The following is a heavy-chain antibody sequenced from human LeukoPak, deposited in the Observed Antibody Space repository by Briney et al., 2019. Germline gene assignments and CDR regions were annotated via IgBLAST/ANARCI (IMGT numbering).Heavy chain of an antibody. Sequence: GGSLRLSCAASGFTFSSSAMSWVRQVPGKGLEWVSGISGSGASTYYADSVTGRFTISRDNSRNTLYLQMNSLRGDDTAVYCCAKDVGKWESLHFFDYWGQGTLVTVSS. D-gene: IGHD1-26*01. CDR2: ISGSGAST. V-gene: IGHV3-23*01. J-gene: IGHJ4*02. CDR3: AKDVGKWESLHFFDY. CDR1: GFTFSSSA.